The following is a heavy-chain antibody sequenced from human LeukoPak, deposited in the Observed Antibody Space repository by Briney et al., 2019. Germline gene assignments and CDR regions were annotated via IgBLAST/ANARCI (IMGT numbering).Heavy chain of an antibody. D-gene: IGHD2-15*01. CDR3: ARGGGCSGGSCLFFDY. CDR1: GGSFSGYY. J-gene: IGHJ4*02. Sequence: SETLSLTCAVYGGSFSGYYWSWIRQPPGKGLEWIGEINHSGSTNYNPSLKSRVTISVDTSKNQFSLKLSSVTAAETAVYYCARGGGCSGGSCLFFDYWGQGTLVTVSS. CDR2: INHSGST. V-gene: IGHV4-34*01.